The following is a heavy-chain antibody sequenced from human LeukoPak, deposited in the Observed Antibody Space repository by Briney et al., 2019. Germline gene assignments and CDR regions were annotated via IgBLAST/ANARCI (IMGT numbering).Heavy chain of an antibody. D-gene: IGHD5-18*01. CDR1: GFAFSDYS. CDR2: ISSSDNTI. V-gene: IGHV3-48*02. J-gene: IGHJ4*02. Sequence: GGSLRLSCAASGFAFSDYSMNWVRQTPGKGLEWVSYISSSDNTIHYADSVKGRFTISRDNAKNSLYLEMNSLRDEDTAVYYCARVHRGYSYGRLDYWGQGTLVTVSS. CDR3: ARVHRGYSYGRLDY.